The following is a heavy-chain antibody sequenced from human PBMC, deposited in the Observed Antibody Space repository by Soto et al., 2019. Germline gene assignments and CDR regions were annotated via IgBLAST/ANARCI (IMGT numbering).Heavy chain of an antibody. V-gene: IGHV6-1*01. Sequence: PSQTLSLTCAISGDSVSSNSAAWNWIRQSPSRGLEWLGRTYYRSKWYNDYAVSVKSRITINPDTSKNQFSLQLNSVTPEDTAVYYCARGPTSIAARPSYFDYWGQGTLVTVSS. J-gene: IGHJ4*02. CDR1: GDSVSSNSAA. D-gene: IGHD6-6*01. CDR2: TYYRSKWYN. CDR3: ARGPTSIAARPSYFDY.